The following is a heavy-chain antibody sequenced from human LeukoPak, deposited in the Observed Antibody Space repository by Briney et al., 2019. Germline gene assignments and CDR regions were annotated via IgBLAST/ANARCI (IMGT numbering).Heavy chain of an antibody. Sequence: GGSLRLSCSASGFTFSSYAMSWVRQAPGKGLELVSAISGSGGSTYYADSVEGRFTISRDNSKNTLYLQMNSLRAEDTAVYYCANGDCSSTSCYRRFDYWGQGTLVTVSS. D-gene: IGHD2-2*01. CDR2: ISGSGGST. CDR1: GFTFSSYA. V-gene: IGHV3-23*01. J-gene: IGHJ4*02. CDR3: ANGDCSSTSCYRRFDY.